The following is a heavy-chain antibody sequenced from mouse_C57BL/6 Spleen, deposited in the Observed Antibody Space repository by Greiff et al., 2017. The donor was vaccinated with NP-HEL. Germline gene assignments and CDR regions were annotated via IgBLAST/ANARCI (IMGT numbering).Heavy chain of an antibody. D-gene: IGHD1-1*01. Sequence: QVQLQQSGAELVKPGASVKISCKASGYAFSSYWMNWVKQRPGKGLEWIGQIYPGAGDTNYNGKFKGKATLTADKSSSTAYMQLSSLTSEDSAVYFCARRGYYGSSSYWYFDVWGTGTTVTVSS. CDR3: ARRGYYGSSSYWYFDV. CDR2: IYPGAGDT. CDR1: GYAFSSYW. V-gene: IGHV1-80*01. J-gene: IGHJ1*03.